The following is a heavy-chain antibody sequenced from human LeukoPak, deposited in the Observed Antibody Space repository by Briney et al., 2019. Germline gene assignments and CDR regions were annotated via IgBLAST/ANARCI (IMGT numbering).Heavy chain of an antibody. V-gene: IGHV1-69*04. J-gene: IGHJ4*02. CDR2: IIPILGIA. CDR3: ARDPPRTTVTTGGDY. D-gene: IGHD4-17*01. Sequence: SVKVSCKASGGTFSSYAISWVRQAPGQGLEWMGRIIPILGIANYAQKFQGRVTITADKSTSTAYMELSSLRSEDTAVYYCARDPPRTTVTTGGDYWGQGTLVTVSS. CDR1: GGTFSSYA.